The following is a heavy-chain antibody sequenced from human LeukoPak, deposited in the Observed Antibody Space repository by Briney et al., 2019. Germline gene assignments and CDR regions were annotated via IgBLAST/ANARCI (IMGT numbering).Heavy chain of an antibody. CDR2: INYSGST. CDR1: GGSISSSSYY. J-gene: IGHJ6*03. Sequence: SETLSLTCTVSGGSISSSSYYWGCLRQPPGKGLEWIGSINYSGSTYYNPSLKSRVSISVDTTKNQYTLKLSSVTAADTAVYYCARYGSGRAYYYYMDVWGKGTTVTVSS. CDR3: ARYGSGRAYYYYMDV. D-gene: IGHD3-10*01. V-gene: IGHV4-39*06.